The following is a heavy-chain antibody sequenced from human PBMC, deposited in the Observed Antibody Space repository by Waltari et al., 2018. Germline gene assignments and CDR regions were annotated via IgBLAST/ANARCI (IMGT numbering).Heavy chain of an antibody. Sequence: EVQLVESGGGLIQPGGSLRLSCAASGFPVSSHYMSWVRQAPGKGLEWVSVIYSGGSTYYADSVKGRFTISRDNSKNTLYLQMNSLRAEDTAVYYCARERSYSYYYGMDVWGQGTTVTVSS. CDR2: IYSGGST. CDR3: ARERSYSYYYGMDV. CDR1: GFPVSSHY. J-gene: IGHJ6*02. V-gene: IGHV3-53*01. D-gene: IGHD1-26*01.